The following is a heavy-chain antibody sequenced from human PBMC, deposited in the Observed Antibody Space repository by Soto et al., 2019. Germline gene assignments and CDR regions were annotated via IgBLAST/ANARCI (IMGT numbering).Heavy chain of an antibody. V-gene: IGHV4-30-2*01. CDR1: GGSISSGGYS. Sequence: QLQLQESGSGLVKPSQTLSLTCAVSGGSISSGGYSWCWIRQPPGKGLEWRGYIYPSGSTCCNPSPTSRVTSSEDRSKHQCSLKLSAVTAAHTAVYYCATVPDYWARATLVTVSS. J-gene: IGHJ4*02. CDR2: IYPSGST. CDR3: ATVPDY.